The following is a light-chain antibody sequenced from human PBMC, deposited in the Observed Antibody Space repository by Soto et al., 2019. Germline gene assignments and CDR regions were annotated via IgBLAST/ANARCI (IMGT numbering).Light chain of an antibody. CDR3: QQYGSSPQT. J-gene: IGKJ1*01. V-gene: IGKV3-20*01. CDR2: GAS. Sequence: EIVLTQSPGTLSLSPGERATLSCRASQSVSSSYLAWYQQKPGQAPRLLIYGASSRATDIPDRFSGSGSGTDFTLTISRLEPEDFAVYYCQQYGSSPQTFGRGTKVDIK. CDR1: QSVSSSY.